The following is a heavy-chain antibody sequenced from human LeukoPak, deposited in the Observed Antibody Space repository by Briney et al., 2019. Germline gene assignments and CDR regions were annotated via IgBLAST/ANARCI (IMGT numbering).Heavy chain of an antibody. V-gene: IGHV3-30*18. CDR3: AKSGDSTGFWDFDY. CDR2: LSYDGSNK. J-gene: IGHJ4*02. D-gene: IGHD3-22*01. CDR1: GFTFSSYG. Sequence: PGGSLRLSCAASGFTFSSYGIHWVRQAPGKGLEWVAVLSYDGSNKYYADSVKGRFTISRDNSKNTLYLQMNSLRAEDTAVYYCAKSGDSTGFWDFDYWGQGTLVTVSS.